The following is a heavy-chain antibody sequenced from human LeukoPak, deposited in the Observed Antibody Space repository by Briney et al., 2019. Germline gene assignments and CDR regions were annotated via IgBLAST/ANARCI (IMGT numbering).Heavy chain of an antibody. CDR2: INHSGST. V-gene: IGHV4-34*01. CDR3: ARGAPSTSVDY. Sequence: SETLSLTCAVYGGSFSGYYWSWIRQPPGKGLEWIGEINHSGSTNYNPSLKSRVTISVDTSKNQFSLKLSSATAADTAVYYCARGAPSTSVDYWGQGTLVTVSS. J-gene: IGHJ4*02. CDR1: GGSFSGYY. D-gene: IGHD2/OR15-2a*01.